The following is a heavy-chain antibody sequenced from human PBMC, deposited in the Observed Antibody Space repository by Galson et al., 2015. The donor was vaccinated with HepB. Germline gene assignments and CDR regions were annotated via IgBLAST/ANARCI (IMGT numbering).Heavy chain of an antibody. J-gene: IGHJ5*02. V-gene: IGHV3-74*01. CDR1: GFPFSSYW. CDR2: IHIFGTST. Sequence: SLRLSCAASGFPFSSYWMHWVRQAPGQGLVWVSRIHIFGTSTTYADSVKGRFTISRDNAKNTLYLEMNSLRVEDTAVYYCAREGQKWLDLWGQGTLVTVSS. D-gene: IGHD6-19*01. CDR3: AREGQKWLDL.